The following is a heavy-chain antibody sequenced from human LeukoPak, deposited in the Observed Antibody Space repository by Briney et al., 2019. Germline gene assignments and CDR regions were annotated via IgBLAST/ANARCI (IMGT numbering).Heavy chain of an antibody. Sequence: GGSLRLSCEASGFTFSSYWMHWVRQAPGKGLVWVSRIDSDGSSTSYADSVKGRFTISRDNARNTVYLQMNSLRADDTAVYYCARDPSSWNGYFDSRGQGTLVTVSS. V-gene: IGHV3-74*01. J-gene: IGHJ4*02. CDR2: IDSDGSST. CDR3: ARDPSSWNGYFDS. D-gene: IGHD6-13*01. CDR1: GFTFSSYW.